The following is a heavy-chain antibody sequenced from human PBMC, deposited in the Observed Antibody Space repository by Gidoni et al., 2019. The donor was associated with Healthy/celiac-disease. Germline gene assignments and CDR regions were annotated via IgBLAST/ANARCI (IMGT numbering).Heavy chain of an antibody. Sequence: QVQLQESGPGLVKPSGTLSLTCAVSGGSISSSNWWSWVRLPPGKGLEWIGEIYHSGSTNYNPSLKSRVTISVDMSKNQFSLKLSSVTAADTAVYYCARDNSDRDYYYGMDVWGQGTTVTVSS. V-gene: IGHV4-4*02. CDR1: GGSISSSNW. CDR3: ARDNSDRDYYYGMDV. J-gene: IGHJ6*02. D-gene: IGHD3-22*01. CDR2: IYHSGST.